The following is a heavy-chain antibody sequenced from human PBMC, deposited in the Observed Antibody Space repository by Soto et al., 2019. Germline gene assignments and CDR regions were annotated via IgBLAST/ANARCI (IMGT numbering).Heavy chain of an antibody. Sequence: GGSLRLSCAASGFTFSSYSMNWVRQAPGKGLEWVSSISSSSSYIYYADSVKGRFTISRDNAKNSLYLQMNSLRAEDTAVYYCARDFSRAARLPHYMDVWGKGTTVTVSS. CDR2: ISSSSSYI. CDR1: GFTFSSYS. J-gene: IGHJ6*03. V-gene: IGHV3-21*01. CDR3: ARDFSRAARLPHYMDV. D-gene: IGHD6-6*01.